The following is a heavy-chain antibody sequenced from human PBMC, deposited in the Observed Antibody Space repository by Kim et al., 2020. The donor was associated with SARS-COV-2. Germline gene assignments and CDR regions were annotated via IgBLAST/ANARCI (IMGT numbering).Heavy chain of an antibody. V-gene: IGHV4-34*01. J-gene: IGHJ6*02. CDR1: GGSFSGYY. D-gene: IGHD6-13*01. Sequence: SETLSLTCAVYGGSFSGYYWSWIRQPPGKGLEWIGEINHSGSTNYNPSLKSRVTISVDTSKNQFSLKLSSVTAADTAVYYCASAKAGSSWPPRYYYYGMDVWGQGTTVTVSS. CDR3: ASAKAGSSWPPRYYYYGMDV. CDR2: INHSGST.